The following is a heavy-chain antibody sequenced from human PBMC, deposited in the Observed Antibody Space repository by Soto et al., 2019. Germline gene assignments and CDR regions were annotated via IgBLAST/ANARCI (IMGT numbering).Heavy chain of an antibody. CDR3: ARDHRYNWNPNAFDI. Sequence: AVSVKGDWKASGYTFTIYGISCVRHATGQGLEWMGWISAYNGNTNYAQKLQGRVTMTTDTSTSTAYMELRSLRSDDTAVYYCARDHRYNWNPNAFDIWGQGTMVTVSS. D-gene: IGHD1-20*01. CDR1: GYTFTIYG. V-gene: IGHV1-18*01. CDR2: ISAYNGNT. J-gene: IGHJ3*02.